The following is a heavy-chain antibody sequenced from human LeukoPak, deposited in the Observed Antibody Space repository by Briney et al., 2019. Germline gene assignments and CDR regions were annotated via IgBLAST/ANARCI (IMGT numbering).Heavy chain of an antibody. J-gene: IGHJ4*02. D-gene: IGHD1-26*01. Sequence: GGSLRLSCAASGFTFSSYALIWVRQAPGKGLEWVAGITGSGGSTQHADSVKGRFTISRDNPKNTLYLQISSLRAEDTAVYFCASPRSSFFDYWGQGTLVTVSS. CDR1: GFTFSSYA. V-gene: IGHV3-23*01. CDR2: ITGSGGST. CDR3: ASPRSSFFDY.